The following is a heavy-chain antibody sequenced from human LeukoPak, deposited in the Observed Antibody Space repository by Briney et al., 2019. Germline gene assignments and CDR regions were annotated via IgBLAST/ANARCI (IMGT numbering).Heavy chain of an antibody. CDR2: IYSGGST. D-gene: IGHD6-13*01. Sequence: GGSLRLSCAVFGFTVSNNYMNWVRQAPGKGLEWVSVIYSGGSTYYADSVKGRFTISRDNSKNTLHLQMNSLRGDDTAVYYCARGGAAGTFDYWGQGTLVTVSS. V-gene: IGHV3-66*01. J-gene: IGHJ4*02. CDR3: ARGGAAGTFDY. CDR1: GFTVSNNY.